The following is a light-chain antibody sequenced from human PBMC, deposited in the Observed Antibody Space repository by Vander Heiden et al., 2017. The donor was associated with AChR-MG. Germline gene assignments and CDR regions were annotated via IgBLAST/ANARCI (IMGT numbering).Light chain of an antibody. CDR3: LLYYNGVRV. J-gene: IGLJ2*01. CDR2: NTD. CDR1: AGTVTSYNY. V-gene: IGLV7-43*01. Sequence: QIVVTQEPSLTLPPGGTVTLTCASSAGTVTSYNYPNWFQQKPGQAPRAFVYNTDNKHSWTPARFSGSLLGGKAALTLSGVQPEDEADYYCLLYYNGVRVFGGGTKLTVL.